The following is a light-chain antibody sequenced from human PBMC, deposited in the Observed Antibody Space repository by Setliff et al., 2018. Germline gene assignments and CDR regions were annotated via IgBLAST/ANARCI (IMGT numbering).Light chain of an antibody. Sequence: QSVLTQPASVSGSPGQSITISRSGTSSDVGSYDFVSWYQQHAGKAPKLIIYDVSNRPSGVSNRFSGSKAGNTASLTISGLQADDEADYYCSSYTSSSTYVFGTGTKVTVL. J-gene: IGLJ1*01. CDR1: SSDVGSYDF. CDR3: SSYTSSSTYV. V-gene: IGLV2-14*03. CDR2: DVS.